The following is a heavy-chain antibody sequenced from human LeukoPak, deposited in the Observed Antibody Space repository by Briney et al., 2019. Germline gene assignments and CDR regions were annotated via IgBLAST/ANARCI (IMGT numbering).Heavy chain of an antibody. CDR3: AREGDSAGWYRPAFRLLDY. D-gene: IGHD6-19*01. J-gene: IGHJ4*02. CDR1: GYTLTSYG. V-gene: IGHV1-18*01. CDR2: ISGYNAET. Sequence: ASVKVSCKTSGYTLTSYGLYWVRQAPGQGLEWMGWISGYNAETNYARKFQGRVTMTTDTSTTTAYMELTSLTSDDTALYYCAREGDSAGWYRPAFRLLDYWGQGTMVTVSS.